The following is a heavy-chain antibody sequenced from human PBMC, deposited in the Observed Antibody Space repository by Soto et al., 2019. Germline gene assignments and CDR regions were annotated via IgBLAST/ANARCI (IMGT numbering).Heavy chain of an antibody. V-gene: IGHV5-51*01. D-gene: IGHD2-2*01. CDR2: IYPGGSDI. CDR3: ARPRSTGLFDY. J-gene: IGHJ4*02. Sequence: GESLKISCKGSGYSFSNYWIGWVRQMPGKGLEWMGIIYPGGSDIKYSPSFQGQVTISADKSVNTAYLQWSSLKASDTAMYYCARPRSTGLFDYWGQGALVTVSS. CDR1: GYSFSNYW.